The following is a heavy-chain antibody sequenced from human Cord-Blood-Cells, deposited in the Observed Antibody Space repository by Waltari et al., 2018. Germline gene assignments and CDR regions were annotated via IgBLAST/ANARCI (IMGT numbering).Heavy chain of an antibody. J-gene: IGHJ4*02. V-gene: IGHV1-24*01. Sequence: QVQLVQSGAEVKKPGASVKVSCKVSGYTLTELSMHWVRQAPGKGLEWMGGFDPEEGETIYAQKFPGRVTMTEDTSTDTAYMELSSLRSEDTAVYYCATDPTQVGATTSDYWGQGTLVTVSS. CDR1: GYTLTELS. CDR3: ATDPTQVGATTSDY. D-gene: IGHD1-26*01. CDR2: FDPEEGET.